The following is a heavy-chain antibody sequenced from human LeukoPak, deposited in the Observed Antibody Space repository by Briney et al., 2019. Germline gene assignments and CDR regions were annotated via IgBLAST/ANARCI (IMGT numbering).Heavy chain of an antibody. CDR1: GLTFTNFA. CDR2: MGPSGDT. J-gene: IGHJ3*01. Sequence: GGSLRLSCAGSGLTFTNFAMTWVRQAPGEGLEWVSSMGPSGDTYYVDSVKGRFSISRDTSKNTMYLQRSTLRADDTAVYFCAKPTPYGTTWAGGFDLWGQGTMVTVSS. CDR3: AKPTPYGTTWAGGFDL. V-gene: IGHV3-23*01. D-gene: IGHD1-14*01.